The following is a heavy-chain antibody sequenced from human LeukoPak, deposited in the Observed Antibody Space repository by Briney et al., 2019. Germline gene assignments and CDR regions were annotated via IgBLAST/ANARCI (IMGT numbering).Heavy chain of an antibody. J-gene: IGHJ4*02. Sequence: GGSLRLSCAASGFTFSSYGMHWVRQAPGKGLEWVAAIWYDGSNKYYADSVKGRFTISRDNSKNTLYLQMNGLRAEDTAVYYCAKGSSNFDSWGQGTLVTVSS. V-gene: IGHV3-33*06. CDR3: AKGSSNFDS. CDR2: IWYDGSNK. CDR1: GFTFSSYG.